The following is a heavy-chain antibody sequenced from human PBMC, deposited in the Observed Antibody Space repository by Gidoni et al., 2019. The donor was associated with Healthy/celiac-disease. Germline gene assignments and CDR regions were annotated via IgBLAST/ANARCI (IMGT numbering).Heavy chain of an antibody. D-gene: IGHD2-15*01. J-gene: IGHJ3*02. V-gene: IGHV1-69*08. CDR2: IMPSLGRA. Sequence: QVQLVQSGAEVKKPGSSVKVSCQASGCTFSSYTISWVRQARGQGLEWMGRIMPSLGRANYAKKFPGRVTMTAEKSTSTAYMELSSLRSEDTAVYYCAREGAGYCSGGSCLRDAFDIWDQGTMGTVSS. CDR1: GCTFSSYT. CDR3: AREGAGYCSGGSCLRDAFDI.